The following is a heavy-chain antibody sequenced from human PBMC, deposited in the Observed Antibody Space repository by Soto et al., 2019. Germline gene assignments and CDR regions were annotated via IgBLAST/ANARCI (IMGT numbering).Heavy chain of an antibody. CDR1: GYTFTDNN. J-gene: IGHJ5*02. CDR3: ARGVGSSWFDP. V-gene: IGHV1-2*02. CDR2: INPGSGGT. Sequence: QVQLVQSGAEVKKPGASVKVSCKASGYTFTDNNIHWVRQAPGQGLEWMGWINPGSGGTNYAQKFQGRVTMTRDTSISTAYMELSSLTSDYTAVYYCARGVGSSWFDPWGQGTLVTVSS. D-gene: IGHD6-25*01.